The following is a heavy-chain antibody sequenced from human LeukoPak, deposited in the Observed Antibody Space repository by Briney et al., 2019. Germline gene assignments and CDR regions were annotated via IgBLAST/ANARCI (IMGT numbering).Heavy chain of an antibody. V-gene: IGHV4-4*07. J-gene: IGHJ5*02. CDR3: ARGSVITFGGVTQTGGNWFDR. Sequence: PSETLSLTCTVSGGSISSYYWSWIRQPAGKGLEWIGRIYSGGNTNYNPSLKSRVTMSVDTSKKQFSLKLSSVTAADPAVYYCARGSVITFGGVTQTGGNWFDRWGQGTLVTVSS. CDR2: IYSGGNT. D-gene: IGHD3-16*01. CDR1: GGSISSYY.